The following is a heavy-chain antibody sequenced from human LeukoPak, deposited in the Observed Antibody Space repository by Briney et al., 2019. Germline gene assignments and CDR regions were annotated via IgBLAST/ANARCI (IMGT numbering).Heavy chain of an antibody. V-gene: IGHV3-74*01. Sequence: GGSLRLSCAASGFTFSSYWMHWVRQVAGKGLVWVSRINSDGSSTSYADSVKGRFTISRGNAKNTLYLQMNSLRAEDTAVYYCARARGSGYCSGGSCYLVDYYYGMDVWGQGTTVTVSS. D-gene: IGHD2-15*01. J-gene: IGHJ6*02. CDR3: ARARGSGYCSGGSCYLVDYYYGMDV. CDR2: INSDGSST. CDR1: GFTFSSYW.